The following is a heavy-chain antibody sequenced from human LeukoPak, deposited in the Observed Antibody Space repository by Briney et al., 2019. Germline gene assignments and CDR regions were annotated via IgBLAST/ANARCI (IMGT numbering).Heavy chain of an antibody. J-gene: IGHJ4*02. V-gene: IGHV3-53*01. CDR2: IYSGGST. Sequence: GGSLRLSCAASGFTVSSNYMSWVRQAPGKGREWVSVIYSGGSTYYADSVKGRFTISRDNSKNTLYRQMNSLRAEDTAVYYCARDDPQDYWGQGTLVTVSS. CDR3: ARDDPQDY. CDR1: GFTVSSNY.